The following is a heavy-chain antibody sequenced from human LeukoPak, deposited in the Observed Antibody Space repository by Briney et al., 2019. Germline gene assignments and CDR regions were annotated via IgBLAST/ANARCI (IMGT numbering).Heavy chain of an antibody. J-gene: IGHJ3*02. CDR3: ARESGNDAFDI. CDR2: ISGSGGST. D-gene: IGHD3-10*01. V-gene: IGHV3-23*01. CDR1: GFTFSGYG. Sequence: GGSLRLSCAASGFTFSGYGMSWARQAPGKGLEWVSAISGSGGSTCYADSVKGRFTISRDNSKNTLYLQMNSLRAEDTAVYYCARESGNDAFDIWGQGTMVTVSS.